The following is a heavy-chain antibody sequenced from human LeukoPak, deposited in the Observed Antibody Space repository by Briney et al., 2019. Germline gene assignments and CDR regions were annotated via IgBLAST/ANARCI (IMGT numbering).Heavy chain of an antibody. CDR2: ISGSGGST. CDR1: GFTFSSYA. J-gene: IGHJ5*02. CDR3: AKAFTPITMIVVVTNWFDP. V-gene: IGHV3-23*01. Sequence: GGSLRLSCAASGFTFSSYAMSWVRQAPGKGLEWVSAISGSGGSTYYADSVKGRFTISRDNSKNTLYLQMNSLRAEDTAVYYCAKAFTPITMIVVVTNWFDPWGQGTLVTVSS. D-gene: IGHD3-22*01.